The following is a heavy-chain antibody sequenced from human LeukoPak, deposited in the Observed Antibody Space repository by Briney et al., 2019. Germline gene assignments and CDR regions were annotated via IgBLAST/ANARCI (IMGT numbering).Heavy chain of an antibody. D-gene: IGHD3-22*01. Sequence: GASVKVSCKASGYTFTGYYMHWVRQAPGQGLEWVGRINPNSGGTNYAQKFQGRVTMTRDTSISTAYMELRSLRSDDTAVYYCARPCSVLGYYYDSSGYYFYDYWGQGTLVTVSS. J-gene: IGHJ4*02. CDR2: INPNSGGT. CDR1: GYTFTGYY. CDR3: ARPCSVLGYYYDSSGYYFYDY. V-gene: IGHV1-2*06.